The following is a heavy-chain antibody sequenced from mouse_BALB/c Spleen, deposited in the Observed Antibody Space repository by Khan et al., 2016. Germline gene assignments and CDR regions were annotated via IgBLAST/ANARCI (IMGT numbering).Heavy chain of an antibody. CDR2: IRSGGSYT. V-gene: IGHV5-9-4*01. CDR3: AREGDAMDY. Sequence: EVELVESGGGLVKPGGSLKLSCAASGFTFSSYAMSWVRQSPEKRLEWVAEIRSGGSYTYYPDTVTGRFTISRDNAKNTLYLEMSRLRSEDTAMYYCAREGDAMDYWGQGTSVTVSS. J-gene: IGHJ4*01. CDR1: GFTFSSYA. D-gene: IGHD3-3*01.